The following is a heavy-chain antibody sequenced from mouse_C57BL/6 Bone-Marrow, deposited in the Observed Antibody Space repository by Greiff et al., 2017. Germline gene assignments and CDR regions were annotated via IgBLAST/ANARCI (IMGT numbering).Heavy chain of an antibody. CDR2: IYPGSGST. V-gene: IGHV1-55*01. D-gene: IGHD2-5*01. CDR1: GYTFTSYW. Sequence: QVQLQQPGAELVKPGASVKMSCKASGYTFTSYWITWVKQRPGQGLAWIGDIYPGSGSTNYNEKFKSTATLTVDTSSSSAYMQLSSLTSEDAAVYYCSRPYYSNYWYFDVWGTGTTVTVSS. CDR3: SRPYYSNYWYFDV. J-gene: IGHJ1*03.